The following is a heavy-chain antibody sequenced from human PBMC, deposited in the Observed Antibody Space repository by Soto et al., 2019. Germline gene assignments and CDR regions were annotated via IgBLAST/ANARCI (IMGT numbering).Heavy chain of an antibody. Sequence: QLQLQESGPGLVKPSETLSLTCTVSGGSISSSSYYWGWIRQPPGKGLEWIGSIYYSGSTYYNPSRKTRVTISVDTFKSHCSLKLRPVTAAGTVVYYCAGHKDHSSGPPAYWCQGTLVTVSS. D-gene: IGHD3-22*01. CDR2: IYYSGST. CDR1: GGSISSSSYY. CDR3: AGHKDHSSGPPAY. V-gene: IGHV4-39*01. J-gene: IGHJ4*02.